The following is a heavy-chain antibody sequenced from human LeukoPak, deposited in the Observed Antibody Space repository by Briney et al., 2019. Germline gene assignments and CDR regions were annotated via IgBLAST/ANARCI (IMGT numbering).Heavy chain of an antibody. Sequence: GGSLRLSCGGSGFTFSDYWMTWVRQAPGKGLEWVANIKEDESEKNYADSVKGRFTISRDNAKNSLYLQTNSLRPEDTAVYYCAKYRLIWLPAPVFEYWGQGTLVTVSS. CDR1: GFTFSDYW. CDR2: IKEDESEK. J-gene: IGHJ4*02. V-gene: IGHV3-7*01. D-gene: IGHD5-24*01. CDR3: AKYRLIWLPAPVFEY.